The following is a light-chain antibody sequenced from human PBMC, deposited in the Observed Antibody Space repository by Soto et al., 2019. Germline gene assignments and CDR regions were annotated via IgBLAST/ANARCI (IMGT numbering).Light chain of an antibody. J-gene: IGKJ5*01. CDR1: QTISSW. Sequence: DIQMTQSPSTLSGSVGDRVTITCRASQTISSWLAWYQQKPGKAPKLLIYKASTLKSGVPSRFSGSGSGTEFTLTISSLQPDDFATYYCQQYYSFPLTFGQGTHWRL. V-gene: IGKV1-5*03. CDR3: QQYYSFPLT. CDR2: KAS.